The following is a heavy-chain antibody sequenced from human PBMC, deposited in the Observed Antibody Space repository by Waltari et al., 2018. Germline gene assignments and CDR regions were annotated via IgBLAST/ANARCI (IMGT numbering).Heavy chain of an antibody. V-gene: IGHV1-69*18. J-gene: IGHJ4*02. CDR1: GGTFSSYG. CDR3: ARIPYYYDKAPLDS. D-gene: IGHD3-22*01. Sequence: QVQLVQSGAEVKKPGSSVKVSCKASGGTFSSYGISWVRQAPGQRLEWMGKIIPFFGSPDDAENFQGRVTITADESTTTTYLELSSLRSEDTAVYYCARIPYYYDKAPLDSWGQGTQVTVSP. CDR2: IIPFFGSP.